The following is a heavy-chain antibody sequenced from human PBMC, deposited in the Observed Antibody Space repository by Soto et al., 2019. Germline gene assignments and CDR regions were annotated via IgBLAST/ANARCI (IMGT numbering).Heavy chain of an antibody. V-gene: IGHV3-30*18. CDR2: ISYDGSNK. Sequence: QVQLVESGGGVVQPGRSLRLSCAASGFTFSSYGMHWVRQAPGKGLEWVAVISYDGSNKYYADSVKGRFTISRDNSKNRLYLQMNTLRAEDPAVYSCAKDRRKVVVAAPFDSWGQGTLVTVSS. CDR3: AKDRRKVVVAAPFDS. J-gene: IGHJ4*02. CDR1: GFTFSSYG. D-gene: IGHD2-15*01.